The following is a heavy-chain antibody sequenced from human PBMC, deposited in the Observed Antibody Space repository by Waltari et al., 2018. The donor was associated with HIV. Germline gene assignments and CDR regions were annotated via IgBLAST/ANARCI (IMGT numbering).Heavy chain of an antibody. D-gene: IGHD3-10*01. CDR1: GFGFNDHG. J-gene: IGHJ4*02. V-gene: IGHV3-30*03. CDR2: MAEEGSKR. Sequence: QVQVVESGGGVVQPGRSLRLSCAASGFGFNDHGMHWVRQTPGKGLEWVELMAEEGSKRFYGGSVRGHFVVSIDNSKKIFYVQMNSLRPDDTAVYFCARDSSRVLWFGESLPTWGQGTLVSVSP. CDR3: ARDSSRVLWFGESLPT.